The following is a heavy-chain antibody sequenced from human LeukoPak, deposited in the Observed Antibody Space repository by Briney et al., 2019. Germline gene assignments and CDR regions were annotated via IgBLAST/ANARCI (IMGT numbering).Heavy chain of an antibody. J-gene: IGHJ5*02. Sequence: SETLSLTCTVSGGPISSYYWRWIRQPAGKGLEWIGRIYTSGSTNYNPSLKSRVTMSVDTSKNQFSLKLSSVTAADTAVYYCARDRYYGSGSLSNWFDPWGQGTLVTVSS. D-gene: IGHD3-10*01. CDR2: IYTSGST. CDR3: ARDRYYGSGSLSNWFDP. V-gene: IGHV4-4*07. CDR1: GGPISSYY.